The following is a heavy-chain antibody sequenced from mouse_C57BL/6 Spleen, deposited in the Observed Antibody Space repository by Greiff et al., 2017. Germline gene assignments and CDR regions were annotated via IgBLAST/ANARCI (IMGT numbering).Heavy chain of an antibody. CDR2: ISRGSSTI. CDR1: GFTFSDYG. V-gene: IGHV5-17*01. Sequence: EVKLMESGGGLVKPGGSLKLSCAASGFTFSDYGMHWVRQAPEKGLEWVAYISRGSSTIYYADTVKGRFTISRDNAKNTLFLQMTSLRSEDTAMYYCARGNYDAMDYWGQGTSVTVSS. D-gene: IGHD2-1*01. J-gene: IGHJ4*01. CDR3: ARGNYDAMDY.